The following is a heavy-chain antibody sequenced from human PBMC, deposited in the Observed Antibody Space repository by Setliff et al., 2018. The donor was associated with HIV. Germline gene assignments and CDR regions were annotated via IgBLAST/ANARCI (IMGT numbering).Heavy chain of an antibody. CDR2: INAYTGDT. CDR1: GYTFIDNY. J-gene: IGHJ3*02. CDR3: ARDWKHVFDI. V-gene: IGHV1-2*02. D-gene: IGHD1-1*01. Sequence: ASVKVSCKPSGYTFIDNYIHWVRQAPGQGLEWMAWINAYTGDTNYAQKFQGSVTVTRDTSISTAYMELSRLRSDDTAVYYCARDWKHVFDIWGQGTMVTVSS.